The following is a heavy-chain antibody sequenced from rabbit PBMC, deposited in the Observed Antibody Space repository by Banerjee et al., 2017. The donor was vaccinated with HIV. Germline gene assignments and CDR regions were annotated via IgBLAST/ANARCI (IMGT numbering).Heavy chain of an antibody. J-gene: IGHJ4*01. CDR3: ARDLVAVIGWNFNL. CDR1: GFSFSSSDY. CDR2: IAGSSSGFT. D-gene: IGHD1-1*01. V-gene: IGHV1S40*01. Sequence: QSLEESGGGLVQPEGSLALTCKASGFSFSSSDYICWVRQAPGKGPEWISCIAGSSSGFTYSATWAKGRFTISKTSSTTVTLQMTSLTAADTATYFCARDLVAVIGWNFNLWGPGTLVTVS.